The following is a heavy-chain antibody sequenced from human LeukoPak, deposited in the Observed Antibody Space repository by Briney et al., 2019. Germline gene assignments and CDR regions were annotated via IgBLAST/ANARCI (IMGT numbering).Heavy chain of an antibody. J-gene: IGHJ4*01. CDR3: STDPRLLIY. CDR1: GFTFSSYA. Sequence: PGGSLRLSCAASGFTFSSYAMHWVRQTPGKGLESLAYISGSGHDIYYTDSVKGRFTISRDNAKDSLYLQMNGLRPEDTALYYCSTDPRLLIYWGHGTLVTVSS. V-gene: IGHV3-21*05. CDR2: ISGSGHDI. D-gene: IGHD2-8*01.